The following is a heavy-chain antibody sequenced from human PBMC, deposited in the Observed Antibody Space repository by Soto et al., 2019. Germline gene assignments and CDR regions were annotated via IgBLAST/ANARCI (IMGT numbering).Heavy chain of an antibody. Sequence: PGVLMRLPYTASGFNFISHAMSWVRQAKGKGLEWVSASSGSGGITYYADSVKGRFTISRDNSKNTLYLQMNSLRAEDTAVYYCAKDLIGSNYYDYVWGSYRYHGRVLNLNWFDPWGQGTLVTGSS. CDR2: SSGSGGIT. V-gene: IGHV3-23*01. J-gene: IGHJ5*02. D-gene: IGHD3-16*02. CDR3: AKDLIGSNYYDYVWGSYRYHGRVLNLNWFDP. CDR1: GFNFISHA.